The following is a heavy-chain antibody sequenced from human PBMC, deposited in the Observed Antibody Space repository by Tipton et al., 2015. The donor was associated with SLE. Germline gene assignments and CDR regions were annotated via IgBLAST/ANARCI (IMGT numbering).Heavy chain of an antibody. D-gene: IGHD3-16*01. V-gene: IGHV3-7*05. CDR3: ASPAAIRLDAFDI. J-gene: IGHJ3*02. CDR1: GFTFSSYW. CDR2: IKQDGSEK. Sequence: SLRLSCAASGFTFSSYWMSWVRQAPGKGLEWVANIKQDGSEKYYVDSVKGRFTISRDNAKNSLYLQMNSLRAEDTAVYYCASPAAIRLDAFDIWGQGATVTVSS.